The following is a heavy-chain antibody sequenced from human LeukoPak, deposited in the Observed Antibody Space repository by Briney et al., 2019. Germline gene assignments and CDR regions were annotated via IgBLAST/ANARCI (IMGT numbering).Heavy chain of an antibody. D-gene: IGHD4-23*01. CDR2: IYADGCDT. J-gene: IGHJ6*03. Sequence: PGGSLRLSCAASGYTFTNYAMSWVRQTPGKGLEWISVIYADGCDTYYAHSVKGRFAISSDSSNNTLFLQLNSLRAEDTAIYYCAKDHYGGNPRTSYVYYMDGWGKGTTVTVSS. CDR1: GYTFTNYA. V-gene: IGHV3-23*01. CDR3: AKDHYGGNPRTSYVYYMDG.